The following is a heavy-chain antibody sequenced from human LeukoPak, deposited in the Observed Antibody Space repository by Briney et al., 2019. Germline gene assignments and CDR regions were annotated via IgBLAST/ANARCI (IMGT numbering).Heavy chain of an antibody. Sequence: PSETLSLTCAVSGYSISTGYYWGWIRQSPGKGLEWIGNIYHSGITHYNPSLQGRFTLSVDTSKNQFSLNLNSVTAADTAVYYCTRFSTASSRPAYYWGQGTLVIVSS. D-gene: IGHD2-21*01. CDR1: GYSISTGYY. CDR2: IYHSGIT. CDR3: TRFSTASSRPAYY. J-gene: IGHJ4*02. V-gene: IGHV4-38-2*01.